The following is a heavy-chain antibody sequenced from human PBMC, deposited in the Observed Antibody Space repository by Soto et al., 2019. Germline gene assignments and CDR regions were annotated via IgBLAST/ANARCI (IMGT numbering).Heavy chain of an antibody. V-gene: IGHV4-34*01. D-gene: IGHD1-26*01. Sequence: SETLSLTCAVYGESFRGYIWTWIRQTPGKGLQWIGQINHSGSANYNPSLKSRVTISVHTSNSQFSLELSSVTAAVTVVYYCARGLISGSHYSGGWYYFDSWGQGTQVT. CDR3: ARGLISGSHYSGGWYYFDS. CDR2: INHSGSA. J-gene: IGHJ4*02. CDR1: GESFRGYI.